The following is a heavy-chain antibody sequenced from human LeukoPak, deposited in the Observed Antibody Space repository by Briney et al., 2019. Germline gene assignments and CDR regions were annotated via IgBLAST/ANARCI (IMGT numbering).Heavy chain of an antibody. V-gene: IGHV4-59*01. D-gene: IGHD3-9*01. Sequence: PSETLSLTCTVSGGSISSYYWSWIRLPPGKGLEWIGYLSKSGNTNYSPSLKSRVTIFGDTSKNQFFLKLSSVAAADTAVYYCARARYVNSFYAFDIWGQGTLVTVSS. CDR1: GGSISSYY. J-gene: IGHJ3*02. CDR3: ARARYVNSFYAFDI. CDR2: LSKSGNT.